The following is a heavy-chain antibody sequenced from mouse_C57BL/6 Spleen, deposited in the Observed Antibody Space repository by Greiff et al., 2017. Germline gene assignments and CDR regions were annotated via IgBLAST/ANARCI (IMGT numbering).Heavy chain of an antibody. CDR2: ISYDGSN. Sequence: EVKLLESGPGLVKPSQSLSLTCSVTGYSITSGYYWNWIRQFPGNKLEWMGYISYDGSNNYNPSLKNRISITRDTSKNQFFLKLNSVTTEDTATYYCARGKDYDWYFDVWGTGTTVTVSS. D-gene: IGHD2-4*01. J-gene: IGHJ1*03. V-gene: IGHV3-6*01. CDR3: ARGKDYDWYFDV. CDR1: GYSITSGYY.